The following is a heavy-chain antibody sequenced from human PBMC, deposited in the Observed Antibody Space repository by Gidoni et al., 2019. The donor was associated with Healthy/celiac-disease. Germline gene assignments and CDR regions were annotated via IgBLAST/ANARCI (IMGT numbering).Heavy chain of an antibody. CDR2: IKSKTDGGTT. J-gene: IGHJ4*02. CDR3: TTFSAGVTFGGVIVFDY. V-gene: IGHV3-15*01. D-gene: IGHD3-16*01. Sequence: EVQLVESGGGLVKPGGVLGLCCEASGFTFSNAWMSWVRQAPGKGLEWVGRIKSKTDGGTTDYAAPVKGRFTISRDDSKNTLYLQMNSLKTEDTAVYYCTTFSAGVTFGGVIVFDYWGQGTLVTVSS. CDR1: GFTFSNAW.